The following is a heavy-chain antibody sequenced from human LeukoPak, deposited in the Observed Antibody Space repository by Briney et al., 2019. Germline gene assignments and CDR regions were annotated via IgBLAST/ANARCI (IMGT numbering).Heavy chain of an antibody. Sequence: SETLSLTCTVSGGSISSSSYYWGWIRQPPGKGLEWIGSIYYSGSTYYNPSLKSRVTISVDTSKNQFSLKLSSVTAADTAVYYCARGPPERIWFGESIRFYYFDYWGQGTLVTVSS. CDR3: ARGPPERIWFGESIRFYYFDY. J-gene: IGHJ4*02. CDR2: IYYSGST. CDR1: GGSISSSSYY. V-gene: IGHV4-39*07. D-gene: IGHD3-10*01.